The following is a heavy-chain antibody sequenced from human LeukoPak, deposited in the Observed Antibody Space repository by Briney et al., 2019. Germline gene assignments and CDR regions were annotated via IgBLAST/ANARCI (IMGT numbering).Heavy chain of an antibody. CDR2: INPSGGST. Sequence: ASVKVSCKASGYTFTSYYMHWVRQAPGQGLEWMGIINPSGGSTSYAQKFQGRVTMTRDTSTSTVYMELSSLRSEDTAVYYCAREGGYSGYDREWGLDYWGQGTLVTVSS. V-gene: IGHV1-46*01. D-gene: IGHD5-12*01. CDR1: GYTFTSYY. CDR3: AREGGYSGYDREWGLDY. J-gene: IGHJ4*02.